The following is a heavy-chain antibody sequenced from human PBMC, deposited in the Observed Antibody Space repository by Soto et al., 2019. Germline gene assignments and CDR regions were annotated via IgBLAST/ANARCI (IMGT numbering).Heavy chain of an antibody. Sequence: GGSLRLSCAASGFTFSSYWMHWVRQAPGKGLVWVSRINSDGSSTSYADSVKGRFTISRDNAKNTLYLQMNSLRAEDTAVYYCARRVSIAAAGTRAYYYYYYYMDVWGKGTTVTVSS. J-gene: IGHJ6*03. V-gene: IGHV3-74*01. CDR3: ARRVSIAAAGTRAYYYYYYYMDV. D-gene: IGHD6-13*01. CDR2: INSDGSST. CDR1: GFTFSSYW.